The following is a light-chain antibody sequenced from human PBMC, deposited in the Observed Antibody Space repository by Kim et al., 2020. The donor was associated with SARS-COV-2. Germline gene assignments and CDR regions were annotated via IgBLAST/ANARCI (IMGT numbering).Light chain of an antibody. V-gene: IGLV3-19*01. Sequence: VALGQTVRSTCQGDSLRSYYATWYQQKPGQAPILVIYGKNNRPSGIPDRFSGSSSGNTAFLTITGTQAGDEADYYCNSRDSNDNVVFGGGTQLTVL. CDR3: NSRDSNDNVV. CDR2: GKN. CDR1: SLRSYY. J-gene: IGLJ2*01.